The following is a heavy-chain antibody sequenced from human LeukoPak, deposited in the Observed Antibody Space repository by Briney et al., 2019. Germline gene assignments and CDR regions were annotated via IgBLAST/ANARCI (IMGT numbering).Heavy chain of an antibody. CDR2: ISVSGGST. V-gene: IGHV3-23*01. Sequence: GGSLRLSCAASGFTFSSYAMSWVRQAPGNGLEWVSAISVSGGSTYYADSVKGRFTISRDNSKNTLYLQMNSLRAEDTAVYYCAKSKPGYCSGGSCLLSFDIWGQGTMVTVSS. CDR3: AKSKPGYCSGGSCLLSFDI. CDR1: GFTFSSYA. J-gene: IGHJ3*02. D-gene: IGHD2-15*01.